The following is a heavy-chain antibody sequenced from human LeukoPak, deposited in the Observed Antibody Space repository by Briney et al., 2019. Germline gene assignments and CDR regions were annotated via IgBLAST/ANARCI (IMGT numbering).Heavy chain of an antibody. CDR1: GFTFSSYW. Sequence: GGSLRLSCAASGFTFSSYWMSWVRQAPGKGLECVANIKPDGSDNYYVDSVKGRFTISRDNVKSSLYLQMNSLSAEDTAVYFCAKVLTYGDGRWEFDPWGAGTLVSVA. CDR3: AKVLTYGDGRWEFDP. V-gene: IGHV3-7*01. J-gene: IGHJ5*02. CDR2: IKPDGSDN. D-gene: IGHD4-17*01.